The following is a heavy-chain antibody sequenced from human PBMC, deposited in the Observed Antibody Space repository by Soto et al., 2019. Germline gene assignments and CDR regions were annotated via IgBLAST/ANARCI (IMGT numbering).Heavy chain of an antibody. D-gene: IGHD4-17*01. J-gene: IGHJ4*02. CDR3: ARASYLTRNADYAGEFDF. CDR1: GGSISSNGYD. CDR2: IYYSGRT. Sequence: PSETLSLTCAVSGGSISSNGYDWNWIRQHPXKGLEWIGYIYYSGRTYYNPSLRSRLTIAVGTSKHQFSLKLSSVTAADTAIYYCARASYLTRNADYAGEFDFWGQGTLVTVSS. V-gene: IGHV4-31*11.